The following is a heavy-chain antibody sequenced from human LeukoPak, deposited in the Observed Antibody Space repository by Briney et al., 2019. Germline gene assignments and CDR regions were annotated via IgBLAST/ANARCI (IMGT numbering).Heavy chain of an antibody. D-gene: IGHD6-19*01. CDR3: ARDSRSGWGNWFDP. CDR1: GGSISSSSYY. Sequence: SETLSLTCTVSGGSISSSSYYWGWIRQPPGKGLEWIGSIYYSGSTYYNPSLKRRVTISVDTSKNQFSLKLSSVTAADTAVYYCARDSRSGWGNWFDPWGQGTLVTVSS. V-gene: IGHV4-39*07. J-gene: IGHJ5*02. CDR2: IYYSGST.